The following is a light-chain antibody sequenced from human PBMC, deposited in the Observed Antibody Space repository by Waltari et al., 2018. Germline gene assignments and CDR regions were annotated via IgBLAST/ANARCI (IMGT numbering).Light chain of an antibody. J-gene: IGKJ5*01. CDR2: EAS. CDR1: QSVSSY. Sequence: EIVLTQSPATLSLSPGERATLSCRASQSVSSYLAWYQQKPGQAPRLLIYEASNRATGIPARFSGSGSGTDFTLTISSLEPGDFAVYYCQQRSNWPITFGQGTRLEIK. V-gene: IGKV3-11*01. CDR3: QQRSNWPIT.